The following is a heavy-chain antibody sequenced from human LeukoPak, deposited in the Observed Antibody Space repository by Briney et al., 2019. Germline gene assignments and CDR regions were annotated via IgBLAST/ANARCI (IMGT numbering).Heavy chain of an antibody. J-gene: IGHJ4*02. Sequence: SSETLSLTCTVSGYSISSGYYWGWIRQPPGKGLEWIGEINHSGSTNYNPSLKSRVTISVDTSKNQFSLKLSSVTAADTAVYYCARLRGYGKTLDYWGQGTLVTVSS. CDR3: ARLRGYGKTLDY. V-gene: IGHV4-38-2*02. CDR1: GYSISSGYY. CDR2: INHSGST. D-gene: IGHD5-12*01.